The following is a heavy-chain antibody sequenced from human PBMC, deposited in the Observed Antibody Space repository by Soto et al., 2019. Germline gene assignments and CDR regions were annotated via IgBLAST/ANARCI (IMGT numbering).Heavy chain of an antibody. CDR3: ARAGSTSAIPIAGMDV. CDR2: ISAYNGNT. Sequence: GASVKVSCKASGGTFSSYAINWVRQAPGQGLEWMGWISAYNGNTNYAQKLQGRVTMTTDTSTSTAYMELRSLRSDDTAVNYCARAGSTSAIPIAGMDVWGQGTTVTVSS. J-gene: IGHJ6*02. D-gene: IGHD2-2*02. CDR1: GGTFSSYA. V-gene: IGHV1-18*01.